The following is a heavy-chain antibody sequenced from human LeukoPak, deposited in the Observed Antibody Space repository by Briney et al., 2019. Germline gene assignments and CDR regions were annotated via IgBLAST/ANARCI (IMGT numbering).Heavy chain of an antibody. D-gene: IGHD3-10*01. CDR1: GYTFTGYY. Sequence: ASVKVSCKASGYTFTGYYMHWVRQAPGQGLEWMGWINPNSGGTNYAQKFQGRVTMTRDTSISTAYMDLSRLRSDDTAAYYCARETYYASGRLYNRIDYWGQGTLVTVSS. CDR2: INPNSGGT. J-gene: IGHJ4*02. CDR3: ARETYYASGRLYNRIDY. V-gene: IGHV1-2*02.